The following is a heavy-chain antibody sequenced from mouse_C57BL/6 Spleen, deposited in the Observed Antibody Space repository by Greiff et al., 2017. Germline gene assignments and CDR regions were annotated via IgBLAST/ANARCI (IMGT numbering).Heavy chain of an antibody. Sequence: VQLQQSGPELVKPGASVKISCKASGYAFSSSWMNWVQQRPGKGLEWIGRIYPGDGDTNYNGKFKGKATLTADKSSSTAYMQLSSLTSEDSAVYFCARDNYSLYYAMDYWGQGTSVTVSS. J-gene: IGHJ4*01. CDR2: IYPGDGDT. V-gene: IGHV1-82*01. CDR1: GYAFSSSW. CDR3: ARDNYSLYYAMDY. D-gene: IGHD2-12*01.